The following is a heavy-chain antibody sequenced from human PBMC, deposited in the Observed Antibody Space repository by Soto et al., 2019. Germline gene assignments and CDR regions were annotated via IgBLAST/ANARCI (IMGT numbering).Heavy chain of an antibody. V-gene: IGHV1-69*13. CDR1: GGTFSSYA. CDR3: ARGPQGVTPRPAEFDY. J-gene: IGHJ4*02. D-gene: IGHD4-4*01. Sequence: GASVKVSCKASGGTFSSYAISWVQQAPGQGLEWMGGIIPIFGTANYAQKFQGRVTITADESTSTAYMELSSLRSEDTAVYYCARGPQGVTPRPAEFDYWGQGTLVTVSS. CDR2: IIPIFGTA.